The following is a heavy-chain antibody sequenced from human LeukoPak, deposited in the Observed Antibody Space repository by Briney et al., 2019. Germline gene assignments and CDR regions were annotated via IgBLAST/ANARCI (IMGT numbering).Heavy chain of an antibody. Sequence: SETLSLTCTVSGGSISSYYWSWIRQPPGKGLEWNGYIYYSGSTNYNPSLKSRVTISVDTSKNQFSLKLSSVTAADTAVYYCARDYYGSGSYIPFDYWGQGTLVTVSS. V-gene: IGHV4-59*01. CDR1: GGSISSYY. CDR3: ARDYYGSGSYIPFDY. CDR2: IYYSGST. D-gene: IGHD3-10*01. J-gene: IGHJ4*02.